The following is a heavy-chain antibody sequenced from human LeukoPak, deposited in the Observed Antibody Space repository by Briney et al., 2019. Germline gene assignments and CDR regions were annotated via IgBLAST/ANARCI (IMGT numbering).Heavy chain of an antibody. Sequence: PGGSLRLSCAVSGFTFDVYAMHWFRQVPGKGLDWVSGINWNSDSIGYADSVKGRFTTSRDNAKNSLYLQMNSLRAEDTAVYYCAKVYDNQLLFNWFDPWGQGTPVTVSS. CDR3: AKVYDNQLLFNWFDP. J-gene: IGHJ5*02. V-gene: IGHV3-9*01. CDR2: INWNSDSI. CDR1: GFTFDVYA. D-gene: IGHD2-2*01.